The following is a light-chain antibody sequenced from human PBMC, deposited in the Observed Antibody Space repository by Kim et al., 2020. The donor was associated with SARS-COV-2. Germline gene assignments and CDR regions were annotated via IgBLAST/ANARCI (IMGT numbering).Light chain of an antibody. Sequence: ASVGDRVTLTGRASQNIGEWLAWFQQKPGKAPQLLISKASTLESGVPLRFSGSGSGTEFTLTISSLQPDDFATYYCQQYDADSYTFGQGTKVDIK. J-gene: IGKJ2*01. CDR1: QNIGEW. CDR2: KAS. CDR3: QQYDADSYT. V-gene: IGKV1-5*01.